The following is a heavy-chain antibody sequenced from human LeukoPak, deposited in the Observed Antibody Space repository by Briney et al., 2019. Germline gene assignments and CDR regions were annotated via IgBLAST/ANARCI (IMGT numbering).Heavy chain of an antibody. CDR2: ISWNSGSI. D-gene: IGHD6-19*01. J-gene: IGHJ5*02. CDR3: AKDRLSGLSNWFDP. Sequence: PGGSLRLSCAASGFTFDDYAMHWVRQAPGKGLEWVSGISWNSGSIGYADSVKDRFTISRDNAKNSLYLQMNSLRAEDTALYYCAKDRLSGLSNWFDPWGQGTLVTVSS. CDR1: GFTFDDYA. V-gene: IGHV3-9*01.